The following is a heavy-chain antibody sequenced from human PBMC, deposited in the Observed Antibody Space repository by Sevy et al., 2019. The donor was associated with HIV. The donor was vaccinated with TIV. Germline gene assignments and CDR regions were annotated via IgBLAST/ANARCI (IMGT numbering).Heavy chain of an antibody. Sequence: GGSLRLSCAASGFIFSNHGMHWVRRAPGKGLEWVARIWYDGSDTYYGESVKGRFTISRDNSKNTVDLQMNSLRVEDTAVYYCARDVDSNYDGIDAWGQGTTVTVSS. V-gene: IGHV3-33*01. J-gene: IGHJ6*02. CDR2: IWYDGSDT. CDR1: GFIFSNHG. CDR3: ARDVDSNYDGIDA. D-gene: IGHD4-4*01.